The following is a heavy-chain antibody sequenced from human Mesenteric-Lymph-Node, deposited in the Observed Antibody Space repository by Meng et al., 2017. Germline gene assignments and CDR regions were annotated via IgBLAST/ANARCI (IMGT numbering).Heavy chain of an antibody. CDR2: LSGNGGYT. CDR1: GFTFRNSA. CDR3: AKGGYDILTGYFPFDS. Sequence: GESLKISCGASGFTFRNSAMGWVRQAPRKGLEWVSVLSGNGGYTHYTKSLKGRFTISRDNSKNTLYLKIDSLKAEDTDVYYCAKGGYDILTGYFPFDSWGQGTLVTVSS. J-gene: IGHJ4*02. V-gene: IGHV3-23*01. D-gene: IGHD3-9*01.